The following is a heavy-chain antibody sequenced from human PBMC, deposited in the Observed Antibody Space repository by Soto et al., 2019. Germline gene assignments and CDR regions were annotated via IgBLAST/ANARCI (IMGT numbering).Heavy chain of an antibody. J-gene: IGHJ4*02. CDR3: ARSEATALDF. CDR1: GGASSSYY. Sequence: PSETLSLNGTGSGGASSSYYWSWIRQPPGKGLEWIGYIYYSGSTNYNPSLKSRVTISVDTSKNLFSLQLTSVTAADTAVYFCARSEATALDFWGQGILVT. V-gene: IGHV4-59*12. CDR2: IYYSGST.